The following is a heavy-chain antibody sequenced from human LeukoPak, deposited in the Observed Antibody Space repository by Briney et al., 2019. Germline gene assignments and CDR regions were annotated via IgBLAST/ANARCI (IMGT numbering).Heavy chain of an antibody. Sequence: GGSLRLSCAASGFTFSSYSMNWVRQAPGKGLEWVSYISSSSSTIYYADSVKGRFTISRDNAKNSLYLQMNSLRAEDTAVYYCARGNNGVGYSYGFGNYFGYWGQGTLVTVSS. J-gene: IGHJ4*02. CDR3: ARGNNGVGYSYGFGNYFGY. CDR2: ISSSSSTI. D-gene: IGHD5-18*01. CDR1: GFTFSSYS. V-gene: IGHV3-48*01.